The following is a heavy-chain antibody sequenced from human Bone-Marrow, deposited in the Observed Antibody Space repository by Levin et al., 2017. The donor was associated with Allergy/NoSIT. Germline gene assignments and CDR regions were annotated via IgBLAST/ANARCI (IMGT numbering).Heavy chain of an antibody. D-gene: IGHD3-10*01. CDR3: AKVGSSDYNDY. V-gene: IGHV3-30*18. J-gene: IGHJ4*02. CDR2: ISYDGSNK. Sequence: PGGSLRLSCAASGFTFSSYGMHWVRQAPGKGLEWVAVISYDGSNKYYADSVKGRFTISRDNSKNTLYLQMNSLRAEDTAVYYCAKVGSSDYNDYWGQGTLVTVSS. CDR1: GFTFSSYG.